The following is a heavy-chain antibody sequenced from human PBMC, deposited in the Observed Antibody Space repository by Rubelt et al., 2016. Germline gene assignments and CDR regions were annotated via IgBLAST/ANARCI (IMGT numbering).Heavy chain of an antibody. CDR1: GGTFSSYA. V-gene: IGHV1-69*10. Sequence: VQSGAEVKKPGSSVKVSCKASGGTFSSYAISWVRQAPGQGLEWMGGIIPILGIANYAQKFQGRVTITADKSTSTAYMELSSLRSEDTAVYYCAIGVYGYSYGFSSDFDDWGQGTLVTVSS. CDR3: AIGVYGYSYGFSSDFDD. J-gene: IGHJ4*02. CDR2: IIPILGIA. D-gene: IGHD5-18*01.